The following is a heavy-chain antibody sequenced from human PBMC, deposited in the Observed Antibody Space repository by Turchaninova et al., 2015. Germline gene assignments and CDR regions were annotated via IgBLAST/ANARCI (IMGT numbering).Heavy chain of an antibody. V-gene: IGHV4-59*01. CDR1: GDSISNYY. J-gene: IGHJ5*02. D-gene: IGHD4-11*01. CDR3: AKTHDYSNYVAWFDP. CDR2: TYYSGRP. Sequence: QVQLQESGPGLVKSSETLSLTCTVSGDSISNYYWSWIRQPPGKGLEWVGSTYYSGRPRYNRSLMIRLTLSGETAKCQFSLKLTSVSAADTAVYYWAKTHDYSNYVAWFDPWGRGTLVTVSS.